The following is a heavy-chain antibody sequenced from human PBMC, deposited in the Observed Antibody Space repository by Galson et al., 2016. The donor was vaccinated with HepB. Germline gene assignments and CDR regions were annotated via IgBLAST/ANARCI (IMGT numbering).Heavy chain of an antibody. CDR3: ARDNRPAKLPYYYDY. CDR2: VSGSGGIT. Sequence: PGKGLEWVSGVSGSGGITYYADSVKGRFTISRDNSKNVLYLHMSSLRAEDTAVYYCARDNRPAKLPYYYDYWGQGTLITVSS. J-gene: IGHJ4*01. V-gene: IGHV3-23*01. D-gene: IGHD4-23*01.